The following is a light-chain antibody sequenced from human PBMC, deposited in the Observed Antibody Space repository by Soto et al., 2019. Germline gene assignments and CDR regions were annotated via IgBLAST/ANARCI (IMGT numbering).Light chain of an antibody. V-gene: IGKV3-20*01. J-gene: IGKJ1*01. CDR2: GAS. CDR1: QTIRSNY. Sequence: ETVLTQSPGTLSLSPGERATLSCRASQTIRSNYLAWYRQTPGQAPRLLIYGASNRATGIADRFSGSGSGTAFPLIISSLEPEDFALYYCPQYGSSPWTFGQGTKVEIE. CDR3: PQYGSSPWT.